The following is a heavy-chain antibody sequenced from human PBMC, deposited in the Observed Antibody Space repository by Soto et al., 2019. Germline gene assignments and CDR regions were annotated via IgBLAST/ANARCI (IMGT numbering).Heavy chain of an antibody. CDR3: ASSLSYCSITSCYEGSRFRYHYYGMDV. V-gene: IGHV4-31*03. D-gene: IGHD2-2*01. Sequence: SETLSLTCTVSGGSISSGGYYWSWIRQHPGKGLEWIGYIYYSGSTYYNPSLKSRVTISVDTSKNQFSLKLSSVTAADTAVYYCASSLSYCSITSCYEGSRFRYHYYGMDVWGQGTTVTVPS. CDR1: GGSISSGGYY. CDR2: IYYSGST. J-gene: IGHJ6*01.